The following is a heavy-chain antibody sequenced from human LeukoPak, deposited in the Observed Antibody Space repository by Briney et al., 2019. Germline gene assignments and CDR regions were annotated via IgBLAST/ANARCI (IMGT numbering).Heavy chain of an antibody. J-gene: IGHJ4*02. V-gene: IGHV3-23*01. CDR2: ISDTGDST. CDR3: ATGAYCDH. CDR1: GFTFSDYY. Sequence: GGSLRLSCAASGFTFSDYYMSWIRQAPGKGLEWVSTISDTGDSTYYADSVKGRFTISRDNSENTLYLQMNGLRAEDTAIYFCATGAYCDHWGQGTLVTVSS.